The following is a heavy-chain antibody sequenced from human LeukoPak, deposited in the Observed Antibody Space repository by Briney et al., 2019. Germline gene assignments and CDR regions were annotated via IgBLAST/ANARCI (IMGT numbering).Heavy chain of an antibody. D-gene: IGHD4-17*01. CDR2: ISYSGST. J-gene: IGHJ3*02. CDR1: GDSMNSHY. CDR3: ARDPTTVTKGLDI. V-gene: IGHV4-59*11. Sequence: SETLSLTCTVSGDSMNSHYWSWIRQPPGKGLEWIGYISYSGSTNYNPSLKSRVPISVDTSKNQFSLKLSSVTAAPTAVYYCARDPTTVTKGLDIWGKGTMVTVSS.